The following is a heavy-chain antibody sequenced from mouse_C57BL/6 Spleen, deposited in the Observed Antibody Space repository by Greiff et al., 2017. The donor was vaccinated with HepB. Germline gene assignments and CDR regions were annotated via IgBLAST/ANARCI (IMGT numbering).Heavy chain of an antibody. CDR2: ILPGSGST. CDR3: ARKSTYYSNHEEVFFAY. CDR1: GYTFTGYW. Sequence: QVQLQQSGAELMKPGASVKLSCKATGYTFTGYWIEWVKQRPGHGLEWIGEILPGSGSTNYNEKFKGKATFTADTSSNTAYMQLSSLTTEDSAIYYCARKSTYYSNHEEVFFAYWGQGTLVTVSA. D-gene: IGHD2-5*01. J-gene: IGHJ3*01. V-gene: IGHV1-9*01.